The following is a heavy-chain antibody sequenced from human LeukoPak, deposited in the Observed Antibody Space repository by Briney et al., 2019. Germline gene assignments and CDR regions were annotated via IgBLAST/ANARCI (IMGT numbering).Heavy chain of an antibody. V-gene: IGHV1-3*01. J-gene: IGHJ6*04. Sequence: ASVKVSCKASGYTFTSYAMHWVRQAPGQRLEWMGWINAGNGNTKYSQKFQGRVTITRDTSASTAYMELSSLRSEDTAVYYRARELGDILTGYTAPYYYYGMDVWGKGTTVTVSS. CDR1: GYTFTSYA. CDR2: INAGNGNT. D-gene: IGHD3-9*01. CDR3: ARELGDILTGYTAPYYYYGMDV.